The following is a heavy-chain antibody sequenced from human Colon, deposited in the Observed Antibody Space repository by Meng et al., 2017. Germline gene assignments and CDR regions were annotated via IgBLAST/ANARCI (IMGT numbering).Heavy chain of an antibody. J-gene: IGHJ4*02. Sequence: QVQLVQSGPVVKKPGASVKLSCKASGHTFTDCYVHWVRQAPGQGLEWMGRIIPSSGVANSAQKFQGRVTLTWDTSISTAYMELSSLRSDDTAIYYCARDGGNYDFDYWGQGTLVTVSS. CDR1: GHTFTDCY. V-gene: IGHV1-2*06. CDR3: ARDGGNYDFDY. CDR2: IIPSSGVA. D-gene: IGHD1-7*01.